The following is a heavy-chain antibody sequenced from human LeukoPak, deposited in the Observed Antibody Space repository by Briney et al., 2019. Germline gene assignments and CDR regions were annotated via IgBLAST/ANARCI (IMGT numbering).Heavy chain of an antibody. Sequence: GGSLRLSCAASGFTVSSNYMSWVRQAPGKGLEWVSIIYSSRGTNYADSVKGRFTISRDNSKNTLYLQMNSLRAEDTAMYYCATQWDGGAGAFDTWGQGTMVTVSS. CDR2: IYSSRGT. CDR3: ATQWDGGAGAFDT. J-gene: IGHJ3*02. CDR1: GFTVSSNY. V-gene: IGHV3-66*01. D-gene: IGHD1-26*01.